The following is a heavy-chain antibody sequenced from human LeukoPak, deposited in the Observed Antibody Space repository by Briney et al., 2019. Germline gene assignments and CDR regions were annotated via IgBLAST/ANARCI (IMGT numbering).Heavy chain of an antibody. J-gene: IGHJ4*02. CDR1: GFTFSSYA. V-gene: IGHV3-30*04. CDR3: ARGLAYYYDSSAYFLDY. CDR2: ISSDGSNE. D-gene: IGHD3-22*01. Sequence: GGSLRLSCAASGFTFSSYAMHWVRQAPGKGLEWVAVISSDGSNEYYADSVKGRFTISRDNSKNTLYLQMNSLRPEDTAVYYCARGLAYYYDSSAYFLDYWGQGTLVTVSS.